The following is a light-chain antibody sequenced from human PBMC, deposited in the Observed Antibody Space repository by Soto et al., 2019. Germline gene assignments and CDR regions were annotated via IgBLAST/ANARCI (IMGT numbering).Light chain of an antibody. Sequence: QSVLTQPPSASGTPGQRVTISCSGSSSNIGSNYVYWYQQLPGTAPKLLIYRNNQRPSGVPDRFSGSKSGTSASLAISGLRSEDEADYDCAAWDDRLSGPVFGGGTKITVL. J-gene: IGLJ2*01. CDR1: SSNIGSNY. V-gene: IGLV1-47*01. CDR2: RNN. CDR3: AAWDDRLSGPV.